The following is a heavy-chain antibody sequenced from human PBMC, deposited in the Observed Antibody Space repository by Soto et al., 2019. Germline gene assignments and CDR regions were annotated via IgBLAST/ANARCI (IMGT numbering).Heavy chain of an antibody. D-gene: IGHD3-10*01. CDR2: IKQDGSEK. V-gene: IGHV3-7*05. Sequence: GGSLRLSCAASGFTFSSYWMSWVRQAPGKGLEWVANIKQDGSEKYYVDSVKGRFTISRDNAKNSLYLQMNSLRAEDTAVYYCARDRIGELLVPSYYFDYWGQGTLVTVSS. CDR3: ARDRIGELLVPSYYFDY. J-gene: IGHJ4*02. CDR1: GFTFSSYW.